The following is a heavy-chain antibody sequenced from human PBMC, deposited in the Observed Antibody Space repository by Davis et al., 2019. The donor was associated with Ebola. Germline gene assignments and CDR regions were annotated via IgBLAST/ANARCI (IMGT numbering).Heavy chain of an antibody. Sequence: ASVKVSCKASGYTFTSYGISWVQQAPGQGLEWMGWISAYNGNTNYAQKLQGRVTMTTDTSTSTAYMELRSLRSDDTAVYYCARDLTYYYDSSGYYSDKSLDYWGQGTLVTVSS. CDR1: GYTFTSYG. J-gene: IGHJ4*02. CDR2: ISAYNGNT. V-gene: IGHV1-18*01. D-gene: IGHD3-22*01. CDR3: ARDLTYYYDSSGYYSDKSLDY.